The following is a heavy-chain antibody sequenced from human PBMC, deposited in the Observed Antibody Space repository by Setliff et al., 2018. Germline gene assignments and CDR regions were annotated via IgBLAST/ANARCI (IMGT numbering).Heavy chain of an antibody. CDR3: ARDRDSSGYPYYFDY. V-gene: IGHV1-2*04. J-gene: IGHJ4*02. Sequence: ASVKVSCKASGYTFTGYYMHWVRQAPGQGLEWMGWINPNSGGTNYAQKFQGWVTMTRDTSINTAYMEMSRLRSDDTAVYYCARDRDSSGYPYYFDYWGQGTLVTVSS. CDR1: GYTFTGYY. CDR2: INPNSGGT. D-gene: IGHD3-22*01.